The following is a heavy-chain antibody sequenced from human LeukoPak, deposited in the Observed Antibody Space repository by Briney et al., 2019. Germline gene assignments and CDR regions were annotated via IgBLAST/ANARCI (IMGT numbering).Heavy chain of an antibody. CDR2: ISSSSSYI. Sequence: GGSLRLSCAASGFTFSSYSMNWVRQAPGKGLEWVSSISSSSSYIYYADSEKGRFTISRDNAKNSLYLQMNSLRAEDTAVYYCARDYLLEAGNWFDPWGQGTLVTVSS. CDR3: ARDYLLEAGNWFDP. J-gene: IGHJ5*02. V-gene: IGHV3-21*01. CDR1: GFTFSSYS. D-gene: IGHD6-13*01.